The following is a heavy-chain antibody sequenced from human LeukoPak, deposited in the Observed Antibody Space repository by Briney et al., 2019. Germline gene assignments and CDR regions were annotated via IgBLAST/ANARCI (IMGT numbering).Heavy chain of an antibody. J-gene: IGHJ6*03. V-gene: IGHV4-31*03. Sequence: SQTLSLTCTVSGGPISSGGYYWSWIRQHPGKGLEWIGYIYYSGSTYYNPSLKSRVTISVDTSKNQFSLKLSSVTAADTAVYYCAREIAARPEGYYYYYMDVWGKGTTVTVSS. D-gene: IGHD6-6*01. CDR2: IYYSGST. CDR1: GGPISSGGYY. CDR3: AREIAARPEGYYYYYMDV.